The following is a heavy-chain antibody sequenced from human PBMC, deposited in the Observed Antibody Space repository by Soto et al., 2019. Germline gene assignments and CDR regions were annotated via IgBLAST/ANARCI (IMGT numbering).Heavy chain of an antibody. CDR3: ARVATQLGDY. V-gene: IGHV4-59*12. CDR2: FYYSGST. CDR1: GGSTSSYY. D-gene: IGHD5-12*01. Sequence: SETLSLTCTVSGGSTSSYYWSWIRQPPGKRLEWIGYFYYSGSTYYNLSLKSRVDISIDTSKKQFSLKLSSVTVADTAVYYCARVATQLGDYWGQGTLVTVSS. J-gene: IGHJ4*02.